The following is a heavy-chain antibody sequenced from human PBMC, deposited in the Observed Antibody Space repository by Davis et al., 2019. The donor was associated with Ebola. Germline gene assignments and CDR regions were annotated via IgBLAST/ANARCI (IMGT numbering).Heavy chain of an antibody. Sequence: PSETLSLTCTVSDASISGHYWNWFRQPPGKGLEWIGYIAYTGNTIYNPTLKSRVTISGDTSKKQFFLRLSSVTAADSAVYYCARGGLVPAALYLWGQGAMVTVSS. CDR3: ARGGLVPAALYL. J-gene: IGHJ3*01. V-gene: IGHV4-59*11. CDR1: DASISGHY. D-gene: IGHD2-2*01. CDR2: IAYTGNT.